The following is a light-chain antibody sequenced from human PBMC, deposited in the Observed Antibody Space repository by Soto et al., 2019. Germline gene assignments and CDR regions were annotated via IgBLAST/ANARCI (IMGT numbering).Light chain of an antibody. CDR2: GAS. V-gene: IGKV1-33*01. J-gene: IGKJ1*01. Sequence: IQMTQSPSSLSASLRDTVTIACQASQDYLNCYQQKPGKAPMLLIYGASKLETGVPSRFSGSGSVTDFTFTISSLQPEDIATYYCQQYDNLPRTFGQGTKVEIK. CDR1: QDY. CDR3: QQYDNLPRT.